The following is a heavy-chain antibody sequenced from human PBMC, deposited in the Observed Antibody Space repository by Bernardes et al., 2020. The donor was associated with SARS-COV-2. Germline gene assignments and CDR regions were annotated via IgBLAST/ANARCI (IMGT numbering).Heavy chain of an antibody. D-gene: IGHD1-26*01. V-gene: IGHV3-33*01. CDR3: ARESRLSGSYSTHFDY. CDR2: IWYDGSNK. CDR1: GFTFSSYG. J-gene: IGHJ4*02. Sequence: GGSLRLSCAASGFTFSSYGMHWVRQAPGKGLEWVAVIWYDGSNKYYADSVKGRFTISRDNSKNTLYLQMNSLRAEDTAVYYCARESRLSGSYSTHFDYWGQGTLVTVSS.